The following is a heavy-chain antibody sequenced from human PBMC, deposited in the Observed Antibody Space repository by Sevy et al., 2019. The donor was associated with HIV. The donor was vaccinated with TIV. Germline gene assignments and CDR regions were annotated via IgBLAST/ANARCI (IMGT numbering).Heavy chain of an antibody. Sequence: GESLKISCAASGFIFSGYVMSWVRQAPGKGLEWVSTISGSGGSTYYEDSVKGRFAISRDNSKNTLDLEMNSLRVEDTAVYYCAKDASSSWTGGTFQHWGQGTLVTVSS. CDR2: ISGSGGST. D-gene: IGHD6-13*01. CDR1: GFIFSGYV. V-gene: IGHV3-23*01. CDR3: AKDASSSWTGGTFQH. J-gene: IGHJ1*01.